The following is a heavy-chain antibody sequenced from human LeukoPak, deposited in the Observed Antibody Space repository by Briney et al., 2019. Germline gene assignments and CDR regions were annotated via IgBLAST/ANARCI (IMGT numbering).Heavy chain of an antibody. CDR2: INHSGST. Sequence: SETLSLTCTVSGGSIGSTNYYWSWIRQPPGKGLEWIGEINHSGSTNYNPSLKSRVTISVDTSKNQFSLKPSSVTAADTAVYYCAMTYYDILTGYISRDYWGQGTLVTVSS. J-gene: IGHJ4*02. D-gene: IGHD3-9*01. V-gene: IGHV4-39*07. CDR3: AMTYYDILTGYISRDY. CDR1: GGSIGSTNYY.